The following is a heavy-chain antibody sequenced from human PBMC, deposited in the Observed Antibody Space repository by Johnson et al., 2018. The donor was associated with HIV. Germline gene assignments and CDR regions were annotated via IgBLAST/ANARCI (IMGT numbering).Heavy chain of an antibody. J-gene: IGHJ3*02. Sequence: QMLLVESGGGVVQPGRSLRLSCAASGFTFSSYAMHWVRQAPGKGLEWVAVISYDGSNKYYADSVKGRFTISRDNSKNTLYLQMNSLRAEDTAVYYCAKDSGVLLCFDSWGQGTMVTVSA. CDR1: GFTFSSYA. CDR2: ISYDGSNK. D-gene: IGHD3-10*01. CDR3: AKDSGVLLCFDS. V-gene: IGHV3-30*04.